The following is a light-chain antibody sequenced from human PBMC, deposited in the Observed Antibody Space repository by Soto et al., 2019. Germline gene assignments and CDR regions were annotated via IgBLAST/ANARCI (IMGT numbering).Light chain of an antibody. CDR3: QQYNNWPYT. Sequence: EIVMTQSPATLSASPGERVTLSCRASQSVSDNLAWYQQKPGQAPRLLIYGASTRATTIPARFSGSGSGTEFTLTISSLESEDFAVYYCQQYNNWPYTFGQGTKVDIK. CDR2: GAS. V-gene: IGKV3-15*01. J-gene: IGKJ2*01. CDR1: QSVSDN.